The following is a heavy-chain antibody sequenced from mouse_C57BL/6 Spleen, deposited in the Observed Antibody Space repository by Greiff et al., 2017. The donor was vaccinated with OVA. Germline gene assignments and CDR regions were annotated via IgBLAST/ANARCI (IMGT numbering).Heavy chain of an antibody. V-gene: IGHV5-17*01. CDR3: ARSGVLRSLSDN. CDR1: GFTFSDYG. J-gene: IGHJ2*01. CDR2: ISSGSSTI. Sequence: EVQLQQSGGGLVKPGGSLKLSCAASGFTFSDYGMHWVRQAPEKGLEWVAYISSGSSTIYYADTVQGRFTISRDNAKNTLFLQMPSLRSEATASYYCARSGVLRSLSDNGGQGTTTTVTA. D-gene: IGHD6-2*01.